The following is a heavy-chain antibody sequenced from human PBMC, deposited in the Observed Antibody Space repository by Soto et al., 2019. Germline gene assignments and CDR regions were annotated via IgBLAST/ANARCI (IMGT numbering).Heavy chain of an antibody. D-gene: IGHD6-6*01. J-gene: IGHJ4*02. CDR1: GFTFSSYG. V-gene: IGHV3-30*18. CDR2: ISYDGSNK. CDR3: AKACSSSPSYYFDY. Sequence: RGSLRLSCAASGFTFSSYGMHWVRQAPGKGLEWVAVISYDGSNKYYADSVKGRFTISRDNSKNTLYLQMNSLRAEDTAVYYCAKACSSSPSYYFDYWGQGTLVTVSS.